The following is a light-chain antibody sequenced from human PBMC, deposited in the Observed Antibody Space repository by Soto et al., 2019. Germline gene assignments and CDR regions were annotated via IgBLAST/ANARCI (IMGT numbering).Light chain of an antibody. V-gene: IGLV2-8*01. Sequence: QSALTQPPSASGSPGQSVTISCTGTISDVGGYNYVSWYQHHPGKAPKLMIFEVNKRPSGVPDRFSGSKFGNTASLTVSGLQAEDEADYYCSSYTSSYTYVFGTGTKLTVL. CDR1: ISDVGGYNY. CDR3: SSYTSSYTYV. J-gene: IGLJ1*01. CDR2: EVN.